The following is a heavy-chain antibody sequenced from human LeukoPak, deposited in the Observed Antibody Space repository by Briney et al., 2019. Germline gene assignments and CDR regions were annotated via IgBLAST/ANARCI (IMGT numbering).Heavy chain of an antibody. CDR2: IYYSGST. CDR1: GGSISSSSYY. J-gene: IGHJ4*02. Sequence: PSETLSLTCTVSGGSISSSSYYWGWIRQPPGKGLEWIGSIYYSGSTYYNPSLKSRVTISVDTSKNQFSLKLSSVTAADTAVYYCASWGYSSGWYANPNFDYWGQGTLVTVSS. V-gene: IGHV4-39*01. D-gene: IGHD6-19*01. CDR3: ASWGYSSGWYANPNFDY.